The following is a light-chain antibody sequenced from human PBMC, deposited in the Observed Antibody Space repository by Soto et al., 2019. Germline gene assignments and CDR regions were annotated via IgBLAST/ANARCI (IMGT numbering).Light chain of an antibody. J-gene: IGLJ2*01. Sequence: QSALTQPASVSGSPGQSITISCTGTSSDVGGYNYVSWYQQHPGKAPTLMIYDVTNRPSGVSNRFSGSKSGNTASLTIAGLQAEDEAEYYCSSYTSSNTLYVVFGGGTKLTVL. CDR3: SSYTSSNTLYVV. CDR2: DVT. V-gene: IGLV2-14*01. CDR1: SSDVGGYNY.